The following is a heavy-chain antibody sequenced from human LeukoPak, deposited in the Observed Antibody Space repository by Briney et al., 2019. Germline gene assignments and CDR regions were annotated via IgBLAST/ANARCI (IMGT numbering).Heavy chain of an antibody. CDR3: ARGHSGSYNPFDY. J-gene: IGHJ4*02. Sequence: GSLRLSCAASGFTFSSYAMSWVRQAPGKGLEWVSVISGSGGSTYYADSVKGRFTISRDNSKNTLYLQMNSLRAEDTAVYYCARGHSGSYNPFDYWGQGTLVTVSS. D-gene: IGHD1-26*01. V-gene: IGHV3-23*01. CDR1: GFTFSSYA. CDR2: ISGSGGST.